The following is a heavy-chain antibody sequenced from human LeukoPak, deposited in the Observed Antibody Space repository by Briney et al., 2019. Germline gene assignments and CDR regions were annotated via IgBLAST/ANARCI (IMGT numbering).Heavy chain of an antibody. CDR3: ARDRAVATPLTYYYYYGMDV. V-gene: IGHV3-30-3*01. CDR1: GLTFSSYA. D-gene: IGHD5-12*01. J-gene: IGHJ6*02. CDR2: ISYGGSNK. Sequence: GRSLRLSCAASGLTFSSYAMHWVRQAPGKGLEWVAVISYGGSNKYYADSVKGRFTISRDNSKNTLYLQMNSLRAEDTAVYYCARDRAVATPLTYYYYYGMDVWGQGTTVAVSS.